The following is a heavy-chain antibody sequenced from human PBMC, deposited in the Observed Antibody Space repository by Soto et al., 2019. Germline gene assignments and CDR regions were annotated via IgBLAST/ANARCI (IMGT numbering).Heavy chain of an antibody. V-gene: IGHV1-3*01. Sequence: ASVKVSCKASGYTLTSYAMHWVRQAPGQRLEWMGWINAGNGNTKYSQKFQGRVTITRDTSASTAYMELSSLRSEDTAVYYCARDPGQALIDYWGQGTLVTVSS. CDR2: INAGNGNT. CDR1: GYTLTSYA. J-gene: IGHJ4*02. CDR3: ARDPGQALIDY.